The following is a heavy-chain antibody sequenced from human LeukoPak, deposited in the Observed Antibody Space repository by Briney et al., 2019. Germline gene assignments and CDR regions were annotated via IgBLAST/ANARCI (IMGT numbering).Heavy chain of an antibody. D-gene: IGHD2-2*01. CDR1: GGTFSSYA. V-gene: IGHV1-69*13. CDR3: ARGGDIVVAPAAERGWFDP. CDR2: IIPIFGTA. Sequence: SVKVSCKASGGTFSSYAISWVRQAPGQGLEWMGGIIPIFGTANYAQKFQGRVTITADESTSTAYMELSSLRSEDTAVYYCARGGDIVVAPAAERGWFDPWGQGTLVTVSS. J-gene: IGHJ5*02.